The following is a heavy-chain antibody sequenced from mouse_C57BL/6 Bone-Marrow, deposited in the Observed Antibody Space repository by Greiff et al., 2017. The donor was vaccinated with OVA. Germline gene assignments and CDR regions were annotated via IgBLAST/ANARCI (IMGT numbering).Heavy chain of an antibody. CDR2: ISYSGST. CDR3: ARGGHYYGRAGYFDD. D-gene: IGHD1-1*01. J-gene: IGHJ2*01. V-gene: IGHV3-1*01. Sequence: EVKLVESGPGMVKPSPSLSLSCTVTGYSITSGYVWHLIRHFPGNNLECMGYISYSGSTNYNPSLKSRISITYDTSKNHFFLKLNSVTTEDTATYYCARGGHYYGRAGYFDDWGQGTTLTVSS. CDR1: GYSITSGYV.